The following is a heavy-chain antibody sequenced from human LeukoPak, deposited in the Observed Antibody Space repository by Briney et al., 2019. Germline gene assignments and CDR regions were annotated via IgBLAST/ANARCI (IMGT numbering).Heavy chain of an antibody. D-gene: IGHD3-16*01. J-gene: IGHJ4*02. CDR3: ARQRAAIWGFDY. CDR2: INHTGST. V-gene: IGHV4-34*01. Sequence: PSETLSLTCAVYGGSFSGYYWSWIRQPPGKGLEWIGEINHTGSTTYHPSLKSRVTISVDTPKNQFSLKLRSVTAADTAAYYCARQRAAIWGFDYWGQGTLVTVSS. CDR1: GGSFSGYY.